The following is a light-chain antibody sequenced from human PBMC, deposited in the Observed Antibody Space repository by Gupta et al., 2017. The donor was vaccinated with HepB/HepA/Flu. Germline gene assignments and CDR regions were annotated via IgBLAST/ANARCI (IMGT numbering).Light chain of an antibody. CDR3: QQRRDWPLT. Sequence: EIVLTQFPATLSLSPGESATLSCRASQSLNSYLAWFQQKPGQAPRLLIYDASNRAAGIPARFSGSGSGTDFTLTISSLEPEDFAVYYCQQRRDWPLTFGGGTKVEMK. CDR1: QSLNSY. J-gene: IGKJ4*01. V-gene: IGKV3-11*01. CDR2: DAS.